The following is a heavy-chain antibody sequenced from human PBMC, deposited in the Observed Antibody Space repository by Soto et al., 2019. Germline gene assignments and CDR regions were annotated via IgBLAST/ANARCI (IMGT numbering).Heavy chain of an antibody. Sequence: QVQLVESGGGVVQPGRSLRLSCAASGFTFSSYGMHWVRQAPGKGLEWVAVIWYDGSNKYYADSVKGRFTISRDNSKNTLYLQMNSLRAEDTAVYYCARAGSSGFLEWLLYAFDIWGQGTMVTVSS. D-gene: IGHD3-3*01. V-gene: IGHV3-33*01. J-gene: IGHJ3*02. CDR2: IWYDGSNK. CDR1: GFTFSSYG. CDR3: ARAGSSGFLEWLLYAFDI.